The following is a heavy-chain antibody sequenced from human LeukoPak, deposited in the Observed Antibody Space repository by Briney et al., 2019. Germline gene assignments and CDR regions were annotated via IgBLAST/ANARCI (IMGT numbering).Heavy chain of an antibody. D-gene: IGHD6-25*01. V-gene: IGHV4-59*08. Sequence: PSETLSLPCTVFGGSINGYYWSWIRQPPGKGLEWIGYIYYSGNTNYNPSLKSRVSISVDTSKNQFSLNLSSVTAADTAVYYCARLHFAAAEEFDPWGQGTLVTVSS. CDR3: ARLHFAAAEEFDP. J-gene: IGHJ5*02. CDR2: IYYSGNT. CDR1: GGSINGYY.